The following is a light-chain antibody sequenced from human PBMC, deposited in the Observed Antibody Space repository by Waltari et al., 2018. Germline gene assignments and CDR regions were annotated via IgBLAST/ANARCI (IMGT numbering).Light chain of an antibody. CDR3: QQYNNWRT. Sequence: LMTQSPATLSVSPGERATLSCRASQSISRNLAWYQQKPGQAPRLLIYGASTRAPGVPARFSGSGSGTEFTLSISSLQSEDFAVYYCQQYNNWRTFGQGTNLEI. CDR1: QSISRN. J-gene: IGKJ2*01. CDR2: GAS. V-gene: IGKV3-15*01.